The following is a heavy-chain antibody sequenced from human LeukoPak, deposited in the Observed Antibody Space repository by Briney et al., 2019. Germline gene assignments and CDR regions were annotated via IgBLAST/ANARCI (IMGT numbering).Heavy chain of an antibody. D-gene: IGHD3-16*01. J-gene: IGHJ4*02. CDR1: GYTFTSHD. Sequence: ASVKVSCKASGYTFTSHDIIWVRQAPGQGLEWVGWMNPNSGYTGHAQKFQGRVTLTKDTSVSTAYMELSSLRSEDTAVYYCASNSGGLGYWGQGTLVTVSS. CDR3: ASNSGGLGY. CDR2: MNPNSGYT. V-gene: IGHV1-8*01.